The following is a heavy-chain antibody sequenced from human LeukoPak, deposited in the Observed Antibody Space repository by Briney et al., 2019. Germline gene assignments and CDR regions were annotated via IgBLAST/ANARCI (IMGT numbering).Heavy chain of an antibody. CDR1: GFTFSSYG. D-gene: IGHD2-21*02. CDR3: AKAYCGGDCYFDY. J-gene: IGHJ4*02. Sequence: GGSLRLSCAASGFTFSSYGMHWVRQAPGKGLEWVAVIWYDGSNKYYADSVKGRFTISRDNSKNTLYLQMNSLRVEDTAVYYCAKAYCGGDCYFDYWGQGTLVTVSS. V-gene: IGHV3-33*06. CDR2: IWYDGSNK.